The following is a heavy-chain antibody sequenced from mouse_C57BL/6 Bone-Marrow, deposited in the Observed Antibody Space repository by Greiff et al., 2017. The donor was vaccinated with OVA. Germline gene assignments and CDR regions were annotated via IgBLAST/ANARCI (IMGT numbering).Heavy chain of an antibody. CDR3: ARGKAMDY. V-gene: IGHV5-6*01. CDR1: GFTFSSYG. CDR2: ISSGGSYT. J-gene: IGHJ4*01. Sequence: EVMLVESGGDLVKPGGSLTLSCAASGFTFSSYGMSWVRQTPDKRLEWVATISSGGSYTYYPDSVKGRFTISRDNAKNTLYLQMSSLKSEDTAMYYCARGKAMDYWGQGTSVTVSS.